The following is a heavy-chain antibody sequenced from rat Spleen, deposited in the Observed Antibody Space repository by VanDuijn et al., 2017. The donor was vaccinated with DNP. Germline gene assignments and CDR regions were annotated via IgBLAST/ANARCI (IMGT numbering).Heavy chain of an antibody. V-gene: IGHV5-22*01. Sequence: EVQLVESGGGSVQPGRSLKLSCAASGFTFSHYYMAWVRQAPKKGLELVAAISYEGSSTYYGDSVKGRFTISRDNEKTTLYLQMNSLRSEATATYYCARGVYYYSATYWYFDFWGPGTMVTVSS. CDR1: GFTFSHYY. CDR2: ISYEGSST. J-gene: IGHJ1*01. CDR3: ARGVYYYSATYWYFDF. D-gene: IGHD1-1*01.